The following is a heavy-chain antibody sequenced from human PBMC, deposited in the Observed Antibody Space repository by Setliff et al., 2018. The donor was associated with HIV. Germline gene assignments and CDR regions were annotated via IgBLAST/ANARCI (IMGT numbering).Heavy chain of an antibody. CDR3: ARFDHYGDYGRIGDAFDI. CDR1: GGTFRNYG. V-gene: IGHV1-69*05. J-gene: IGHJ3*02. CDR2: IIPIFGTT. Sequence: GASVKVSCKASGGTFRNYGISWVRQAPGQGLEWMGGIIPIFGTTNYAQKFQGRVTMTTDTSTSTAYMELRSLRSDDTAVYYCARFDHYGDYGRIGDAFDIWGQGTMVTVSS. D-gene: IGHD4-17*01.